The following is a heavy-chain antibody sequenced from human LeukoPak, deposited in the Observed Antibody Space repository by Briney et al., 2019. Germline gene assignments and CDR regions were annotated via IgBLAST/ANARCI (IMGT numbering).Heavy chain of an antibody. CDR2: INPMFGTV. Sequence: SVTVSCKPSARTFSSYGISWVRQAPGQGLEWMGGINPMFGTVYYAVKCQGRVGLTADEHTSIAYVEKASLRCQDPVVYCCARGVSYYFAYWRRGTLVTVSS. CDR3: ARGVSYYFAY. CDR1: ARTFSSYG. V-gene: IGHV1-69*01. J-gene: IGHJ4*02.